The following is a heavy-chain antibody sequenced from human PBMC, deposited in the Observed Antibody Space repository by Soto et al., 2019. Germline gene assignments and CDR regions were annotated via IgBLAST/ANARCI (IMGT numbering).Heavy chain of an antibody. CDR2: ISGSGGST. D-gene: IGHD2-2*01. CDR3: AKRPVHCSSTSCYGYYFDY. Sequence: GSLRLSCAASGFTFSSYAMSWVRQAPGKGLEWVSAISGSGGSTYYADSVKGRFTISRDNSKNTLYLQMNSLRAEDTAVYYCAKRPVHCSSTSCYGYYFDYWGQGTLDTVS. J-gene: IGHJ4*02. V-gene: IGHV3-23*01. CDR1: GFTFSSYA.